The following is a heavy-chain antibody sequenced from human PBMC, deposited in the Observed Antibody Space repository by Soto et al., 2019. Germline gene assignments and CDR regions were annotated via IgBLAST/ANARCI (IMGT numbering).Heavy chain of an antibody. D-gene: IGHD2-21*01. CDR2: IGNSGDGT. Sequence: EVQLLESGGGLVQPGGSLRLSCAASGFTFSGYTMNWVRQAPGKGLEWVAVIGNSGDGTHYADSVKGRFTISRDNSKNTLYLQMESLRAEDTAFDYCVKDVWDYWGQGVLVTVSS. CDR3: VKDVWDY. V-gene: IGHV3-23*01. CDR1: GFTFSGYT. J-gene: IGHJ4*02.